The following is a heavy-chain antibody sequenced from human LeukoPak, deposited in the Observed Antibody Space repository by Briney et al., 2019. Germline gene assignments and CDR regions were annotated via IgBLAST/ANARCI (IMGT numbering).Heavy chain of an antibody. CDR1: GGSFSGYY. V-gene: IGHV4-34*03. CDR3: IGNGYYSLEY. CDR2: INHSGST. D-gene: IGHD3-3*01. Sequence: PSETLSLTCAVYGGSFSGYYWTWIRQPPGKGLEWIGEINHSGSTNYSPSLKSRVIISVDKSKNQFSLKLSSVTAADTAVYYCIGNGYYSLEYWGQGTLVTVSS. J-gene: IGHJ4*02.